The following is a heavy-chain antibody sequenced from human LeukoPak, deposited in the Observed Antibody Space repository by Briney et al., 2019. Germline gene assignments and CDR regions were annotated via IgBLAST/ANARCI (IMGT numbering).Heavy chain of an antibody. Sequence: GGSLRLSCAASEFTFSTYAMHWVRQAQGKGLEYVSGLSSNGVSSYYANSVKGRFTISRDNSKNTLYLQMGSLRAEDMAVYYCARDADSSGWTTRGMDVWGQGTTVTVSS. CDR2: LSSNGVSS. D-gene: IGHD6-19*01. CDR3: ARDADSSGWTTRGMDV. J-gene: IGHJ6*02. CDR1: EFTFSTYA. V-gene: IGHV3-64*01.